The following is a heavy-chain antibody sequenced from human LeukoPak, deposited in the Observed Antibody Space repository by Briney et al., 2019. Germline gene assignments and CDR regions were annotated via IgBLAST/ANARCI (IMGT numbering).Heavy chain of an antibody. V-gene: IGHV1-18*01. CDR2: INAYNGNT. Sequence: ASVKVSCKASGYTFTSYGISWVRQAPGQGLEWMGWINAYNGNTNYAQKLQGRVTMPKDTSTSTAYMELRNLRSDDTAVYYCARGGPAARLITFGGVTDYWGQGTLVTVSS. CDR3: ARGGPAARLITFGGVTDY. D-gene: IGHD3-16*01. CDR1: GYTFTSYG. J-gene: IGHJ4*02.